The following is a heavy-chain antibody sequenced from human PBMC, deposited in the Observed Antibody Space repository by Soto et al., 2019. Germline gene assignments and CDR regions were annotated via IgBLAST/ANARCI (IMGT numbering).Heavy chain of an antibody. V-gene: IGHV1-18*01. J-gene: IGHJ6*02. CDR1: GYTFTSFG. CDR3: ARPVDYYYYDMDV. CDR2: ISAYNGDT. Sequence: ASVKVSCKASGYTFTSFGINWVRQAPGQGLEWMGWISAYNGDTNYAQKLQGRVTMTTDTSTTTAYMELRSLRSDDTAAYYCARPVDYYYYDMDVWGQGTTVTVSS.